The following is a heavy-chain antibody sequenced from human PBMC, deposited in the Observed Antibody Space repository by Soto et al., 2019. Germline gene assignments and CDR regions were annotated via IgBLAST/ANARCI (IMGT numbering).Heavy chain of an antibody. D-gene: IGHD1-26*01. Sequence: QVQLQESGPGLVKPSDTLSLTCAVSGYSISSSNWWGWIRQPPGKGLEWIGYIYYSGTTYYNPSLKRRVPMSVDTSKNQFSLRLTSVTAVDTAVYYCARREIEGPIDCWGQGTLVTVSS. CDR2: IYYSGTT. CDR1: GYSISSSNW. CDR3: ARREIEGPIDC. J-gene: IGHJ4*02. V-gene: IGHV4-28*01.